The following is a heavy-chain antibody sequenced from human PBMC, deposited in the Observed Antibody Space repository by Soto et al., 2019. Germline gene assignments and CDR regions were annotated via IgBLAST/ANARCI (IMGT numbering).Heavy chain of an antibody. J-gene: IGHJ4*02. CDR3: AKEGGLSGSYKIANSYYFDY. V-gene: IGHV3-30*18. Sequence: QVQLVESGGGVVQPGRSLRLSCVASGFTFSSYGMHWVRQAPGKGLEWVAIISYDGSNTYYADSVKGRFTISRDNSKNTLYLQMNSLRAEDTSVNYCAKEGGLSGSYKIANSYYFDYWGQGTLVTVSS. CDR2: ISYDGSNT. D-gene: IGHD1-26*01. CDR1: GFTFSSYG.